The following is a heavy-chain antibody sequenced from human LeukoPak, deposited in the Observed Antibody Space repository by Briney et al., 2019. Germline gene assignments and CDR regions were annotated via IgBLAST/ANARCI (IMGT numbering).Heavy chain of an antibody. J-gene: IGHJ6*02. CDR3: ARHIAVAGYYYYGMDV. CDR1: GYSFTSYW. V-gene: IGHV5-51*01. D-gene: IGHD6-19*01. CDR2: IYPSDSDT. Sequence: GESLKISCKGSGYSFTSYWIGWVRQMPGKGLEWMGIIYPSDSDTRYSPSFQGQVTISADKSISTAYLQWSSLKASDTAMYYCARHIAVAGYYYYGMDVWGQGTTVTVSS.